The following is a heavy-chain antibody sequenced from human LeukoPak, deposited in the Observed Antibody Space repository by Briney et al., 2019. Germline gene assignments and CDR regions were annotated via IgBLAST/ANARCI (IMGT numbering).Heavy chain of an antibody. V-gene: IGHV5-51*03. J-gene: IGHJ3*02. D-gene: IGHD3-3*01. CDR2: IYPGDSDT. CDR1: GYSFTSYW. Sequence: PGESLKISCKGSGYSFTSYWIGWVRQMPGKGLEWMGIIYPGDSDTRYSPSFQGQVTISADKSISTAYLQWSSLKASDTAMYYCARPTTIFGVFQAFDIWGQGTMVTVSS. CDR3: ARPTTIFGVFQAFDI.